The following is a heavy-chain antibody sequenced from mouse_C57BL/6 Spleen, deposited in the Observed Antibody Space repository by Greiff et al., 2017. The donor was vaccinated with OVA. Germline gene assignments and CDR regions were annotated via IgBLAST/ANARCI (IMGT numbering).Heavy chain of an antibody. CDR1: GYTFTSYW. Sequence: QVQLQQPGAELVRPGTSVKLSCKASGYTFTSYWMHWVKQRPGQGLEWIGVIDPSDSYTNYNQKFKGKATLTVDTSSSTAYMQLSSLTSEDSAVYYCAATVVATRAWFAYWGQGTLVTVSA. J-gene: IGHJ3*01. CDR3: AATVVATRAWFAY. D-gene: IGHD1-1*01. V-gene: IGHV1-59*01. CDR2: IDPSDSYT.